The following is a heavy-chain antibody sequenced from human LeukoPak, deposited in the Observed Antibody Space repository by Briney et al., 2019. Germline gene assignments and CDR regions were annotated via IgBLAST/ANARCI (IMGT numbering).Heavy chain of an antibody. CDR1: GASIRSSY. CDR2: IYYTGST. CDR3: ARLDRSGYEMGGTWFDP. V-gene: IGHV4-59*08. Sequence: SETLSLTCTVSGASIRSSYWSWLRQPPGKGLEWIGYIYYTGSTNSNPSLKSRVTVSVGTSKNQFSLKLSSMTAADTAVYYCARLDRSGYEMGGTWFDPWGQGTLVTVSS. J-gene: IGHJ5*02. D-gene: IGHD3-22*01.